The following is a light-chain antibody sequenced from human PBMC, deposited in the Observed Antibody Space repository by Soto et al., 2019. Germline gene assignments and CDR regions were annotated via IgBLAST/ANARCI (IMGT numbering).Light chain of an antibody. J-gene: IGKJ1*01. CDR2: KSS. CDR1: QSVSGW. V-gene: IGKV1-5*03. CDR3: QQYNSYSKT. Sequence: DIQMTQSPSTLSASVGDTVTVTCRASQSVSGWLAWYQQKPGRAPKLLIYKSSILESGVPSRFSGSGSGTEFTLTISSLQPDDFATYYCQQYNSYSKTFGQGTKVDI.